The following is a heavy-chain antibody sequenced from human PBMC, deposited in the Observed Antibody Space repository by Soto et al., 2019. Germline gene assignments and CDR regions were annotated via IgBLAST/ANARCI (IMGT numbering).Heavy chain of an antibody. V-gene: IGHV4-61*01. J-gene: IGHJ4*02. CDR2: IYYSGST. D-gene: IGHD6-19*01. CDR3: ARGSGWYFY. Sequence: PSETLSLNCTVSGGSVSSGSYYWSWIRQPPGKGLEWIGYIYYSGSTNYNPSLKSRVTISVDTSKNQVSLRLSSVTAADTAVYYCARGSGWYFYWGQGTLVTVSS. CDR1: GGSVSSGSYY.